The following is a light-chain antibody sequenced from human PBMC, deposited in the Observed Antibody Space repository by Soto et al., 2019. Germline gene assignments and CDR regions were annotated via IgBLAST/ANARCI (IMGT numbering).Light chain of an antibody. CDR2: GAS. CDR3: HQRSNWPPT. CDR1: QSVSNNY. J-gene: IGKJ4*01. Sequence: EVVMTQSPGTLSLSPWERATLSCRASQSVSNNYLAWYQQKPGQAPRLLIYGASNRATGIPVRFSGSGSGTDFTLTISSLQPEDFAVYYCHQRSNWPPTFGGGTKVDIK. V-gene: IGKV3-11*01.